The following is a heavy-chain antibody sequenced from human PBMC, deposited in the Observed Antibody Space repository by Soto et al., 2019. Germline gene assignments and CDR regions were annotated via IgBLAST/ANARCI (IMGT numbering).Heavy chain of an antibody. CDR3: AREYGYCSGGRCGEKGDYYYGVDV. D-gene: IGHD2-15*01. CDR2: IIPIFGTA. CDR1: GGTFSSYA. J-gene: IGHJ6*02. Sequence: SVKVSCKASGGTFSSYAISWVRQAPGQGLEWMGGIIPIFGTANYAQKFQGRVTITADESTSTAYMELSSLRSEDTAVYYCAREYGYCSGGRCGEKGDYYYGVDVWG. V-gene: IGHV1-69*13.